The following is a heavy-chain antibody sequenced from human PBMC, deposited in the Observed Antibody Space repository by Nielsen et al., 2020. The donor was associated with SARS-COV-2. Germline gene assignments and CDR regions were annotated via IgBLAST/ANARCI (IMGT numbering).Heavy chain of an antibody. V-gene: IGHV1-18*01. D-gene: IGHD4-23*01. CDR2: ISAYNGNT. J-gene: IGHJ3*02. Sequence: ASVKVSCKASGYTFTSYGISWVRQAPGQGLEWMGWISAYNGNTNYAQKLQGRVTMTTDTSTSTAYMELRSLRSEDTAVYYCARAPVVLGSFDIWGQGTMVTVSS. CDR1: GYTFTSYG. CDR3: ARAPVVLGSFDI.